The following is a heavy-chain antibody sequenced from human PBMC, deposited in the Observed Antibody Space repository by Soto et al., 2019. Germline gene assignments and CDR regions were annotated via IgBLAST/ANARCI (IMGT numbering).Heavy chain of an antibody. J-gene: IGHJ4*02. V-gene: IGHV3-21*01. CDR3: VKEVEGFVY. CDR2: ITGSSRDK. Sequence: EVQLVESGGGLVKPGGSLRLSCAASGFNFSSHTMNWVRQAPGKGLEWVSSITGSSRDKFYADSGKGRFTISRDTAENSLYLQMNSLSAEDTAVYYCVKEVEGFVYCGQGTLVTVSS. CDR1: GFNFSSHT. D-gene: IGHD1-1*01.